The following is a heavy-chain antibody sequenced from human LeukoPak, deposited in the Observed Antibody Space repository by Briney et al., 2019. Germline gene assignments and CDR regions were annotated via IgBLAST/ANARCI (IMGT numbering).Heavy chain of an antibody. V-gene: IGHV4-4*09. J-gene: IGHJ5*02. D-gene: IGHD6-13*01. Sequence: SETLSLTCTVSGGSISSYYWSWIRQPPGKGLEWIGYIYTSGSTNYNPSLKSRVTISVDTSKNQFSLKLSSVTAADTAVYYCAREITAAGKNWFDPWGQGTLVTVSS. CDR1: GGSISSYY. CDR3: AREITAAGKNWFDP. CDR2: IYTSGST.